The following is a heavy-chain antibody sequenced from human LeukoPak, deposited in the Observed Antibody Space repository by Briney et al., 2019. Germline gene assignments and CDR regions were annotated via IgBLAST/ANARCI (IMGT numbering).Heavy chain of an antibody. J-gene: IGHJ2*01. V-gene: IGHV3-23*01. D-gene: IGHD5-12*01. Sequence: GGSLRLSCAASGFTLSSYAMSWVRQAPGKGLEWVSAISGSGGSTYYADSVRGRFTISRDNSKNTLYLQMNSLRAEDTAVYYCAKDRGYGVSYWYFDLWGRGTLVTVSS. CDR3: AKDRGYGVSYWYFDL. CDR2: ISGSGGST. CDR1: GFTLSSYA.